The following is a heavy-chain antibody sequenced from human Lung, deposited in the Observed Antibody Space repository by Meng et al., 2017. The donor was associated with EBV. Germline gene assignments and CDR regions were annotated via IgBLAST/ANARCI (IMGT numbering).Heavy chain of an antibody. Sequence: QGTPQESGPGLGKPSQTLSLTCTVSGGSISSGGYYWSWIRQHPGKSLEWIGYIYYSGSTYYNPSLKSLVSISVDTSNNQFSLKLSSVTAADTAVYYCARAVDTGYFDYWGQGTLVTVSS. V-gene: IGHV4-31*01. CDR2: IYYSGST. CDR3: ARAVDTGYFDY. CDR1: GGSISSGGYY. J-gene: IGHJ4*02. D-gene: IGHD5-18*01.